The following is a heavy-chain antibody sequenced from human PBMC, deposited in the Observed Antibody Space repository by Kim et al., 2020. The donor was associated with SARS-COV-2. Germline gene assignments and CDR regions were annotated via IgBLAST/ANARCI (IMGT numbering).Heavy chain of an antibody. D-gene: IGHD5-18*01. CDR2: IWYDGSNK. V-gene: IGHV3-33*08. CDR3: ARDGGYSYGDSNYYYYGMDV. J-gene: IGHJ6*02. Sequence: GGSLRLSCAASGFTFSSYGMHWVRQAPGKGLEWVAVIWYDGSNKYYADSVKGLFTISRDNSKNTLYLQMNSLRAEDTAVYYCARDGGYSYGDSNYYYYGMDVWGQGTTVTVSS. CDR1: GFTFSSYG.